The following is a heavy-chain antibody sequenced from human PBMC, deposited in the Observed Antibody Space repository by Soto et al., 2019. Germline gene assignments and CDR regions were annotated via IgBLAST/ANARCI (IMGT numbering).Heavy chain of an antibody. CDR3: AKTAGAYGSGTADAFDI. CDR1: GFTFSTYA. CDR2: ISGSGGST. Sequence: GGSLRLSCASSGFTFSTYAMTWVRQAPGKGLEWVSAISGSGGSTFYAGSVKGRFTISRDNSKSTLYMQMNSLRAEDTAVYYCAKTAGAYGSGTADAFDIWCPGPRVTVSS. D-gene: IGHD3-10*01. V-gene: IGHV3-23*01. J-gene: IGHJ3*02.